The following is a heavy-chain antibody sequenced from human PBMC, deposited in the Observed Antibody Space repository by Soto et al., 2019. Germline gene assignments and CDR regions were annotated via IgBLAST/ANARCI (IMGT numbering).Heavy chain of an antibody. V-gene: IGHV1-69*13. CDR3: ARDPVDSSRWSYNWFDP. J-gene: IGHJ5*02. CDR2: IIPIFGTA. D-gene: IGHD6-13*01. CDR1: GGTFSSYA. Sequence: SVKVSCKASGGTFSSYAISWVRQAPGQGLEWMGGIIPIFGTANYAQKFQGRVTITADESTSTAYMELSSLRSEDTAVYYCARDPVDSSRWSYNWFDPWGQGTLVTVSS.